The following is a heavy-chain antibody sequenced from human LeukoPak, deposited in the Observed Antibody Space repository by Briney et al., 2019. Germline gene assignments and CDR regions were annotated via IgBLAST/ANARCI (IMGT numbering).Heavy chain of an antibody. CDR3: ASVDYYGSGNYYNDVDY. Sequence: PGGSLRLSCAASGITFSSYSMNWVRQATGKGLEWVSSISSSSSYIYYADSVKGRFTISRDNAKNSLYLQMNSLRAEDTALYYCASVDYYGSGNYYNDVDYWGQGTLFTVSS. CDR2: ISSSSSYI. V-gene: IGHV3-21*01. CDR1: GITFSSYS. D-gene: IGHD3-10*01. J-gene: IGHJ4*02.